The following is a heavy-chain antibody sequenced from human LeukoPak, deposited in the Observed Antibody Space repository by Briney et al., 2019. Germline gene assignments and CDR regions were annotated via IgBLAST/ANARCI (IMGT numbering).Heavy chain of an antibody. CDR3: GSKGSYWYFDL. CDR1: GGSFSDYY. V-gene: IGHV4-34*01. Sequence: SETLSLTCAVYGGSFSDYYWSWIRQPPGKGLEWIGEIDHRESTTYNPSLKSRVTISVDTSKNQFSLKLSSVTAADTAVYYCGSKGSYWYFDLWGRGTLVTVS. J-gene: IGHJ2*01. CDR2: IDHREST. D-gene: IGHD6-13*01.